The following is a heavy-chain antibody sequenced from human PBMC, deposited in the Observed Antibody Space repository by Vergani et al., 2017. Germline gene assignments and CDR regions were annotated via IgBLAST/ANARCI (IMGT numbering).Heavy chain of an antibody. CDR3: ARAPSVGATRGRPPNAFDI. Sequence: QVQLQESGPGLVKPSETLSLTSTVSGGSISSYYWSWIRQPPGKGLEWIGYIYYSGSTNYNPSLKSRVTISVDTSKNQFSLKLSSVTAADTAVYYCARAPSVGATRGRPPNAFDIWGQGTMVTVSS. D-gene: IGHD1-26*01. V-gene: IGHV4-59*01. CDR1: GGSISSYY. CDR2: IYYSGST. J-gene: IGHJ3*02.